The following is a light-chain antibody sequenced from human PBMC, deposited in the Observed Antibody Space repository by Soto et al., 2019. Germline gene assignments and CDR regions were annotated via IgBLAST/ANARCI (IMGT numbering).Light chain of an antibody. CDR2: RDN. CDR3: AAWDDSMSGPWV. J-gene: IGLJ3*02. CDR1: SSNIGSSY. V-gene: IGLV1-47*01. Sequence: QSVLTQPPSASGTPGQRVTISCSGSSSNIGSSYVYWYQQLPGTTPKLLIFRDNQRPSGVPDRFSGSKSGTSASLAISGLRSEDEADYYCAAWDDSMSGPWVFGGGTKVTVL.